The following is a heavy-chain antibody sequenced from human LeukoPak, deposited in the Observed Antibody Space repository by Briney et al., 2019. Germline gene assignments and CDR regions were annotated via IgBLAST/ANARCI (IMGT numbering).Heavy chain of an antibody. CDR1: GFSFGNNG. D-gene: IGHD6-6*01. V-gene: IGHV3-23*01. Sequence: GGSLRLSCAASGFSFGNNGMSWVRQAPGKGLEWVSGISGSSDKTYYADSVKGRFTVFRDNSRNTLYLQLKSLRVEDTAVYYCAKSSSSSGEWGQGTLVTVPS. CDR3: AKSSSSSGE. J-gene: IGHJ4*02. CDR2: ISGSSDKT.